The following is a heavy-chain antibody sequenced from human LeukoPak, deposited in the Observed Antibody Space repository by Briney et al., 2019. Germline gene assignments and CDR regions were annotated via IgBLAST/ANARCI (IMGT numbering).Heavy chain of an antibody. Sequence: PSETLSLTCTVSGGSMSVHYWSWIRQTPGKGLEWIGHIYYTGATTYNPSPKSPVSISVDTSQNQFSLRLTSVTAADTAVYFCARIYLVYYGSESYKYYFDYWGQGMLVTVSS. CDR2: IYYTGAT. CDR3: ARIYLVYYGSESYKYYFDY. V-gene: IGHV4-59*11. J-gene: IGHJ4*02. CDR1: GGSMSVHY. D-gene: IGHD3-10*01.